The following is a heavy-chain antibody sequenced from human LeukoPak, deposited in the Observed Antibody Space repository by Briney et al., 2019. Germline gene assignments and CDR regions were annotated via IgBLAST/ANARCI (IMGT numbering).Heavy chain of an antibody. J-gene: IGHJ4*02. D-gene: IGHD4-17*01. V-gene: IGHV4-39*07. CDR1: GGSISSGSYY. CDR3: ARAAFSGDEAH. Sequence: SETLSLTCTVSGGSISSGSYYWGWIRQPPGKGLEWIGSIYYSGSTYYKPSLKSRVTISLDTSKNQFSLKLSSVTAADTAVYYCARAAFSGDEAHWGQGTLVTVSS. CDR2: IYYSGST.